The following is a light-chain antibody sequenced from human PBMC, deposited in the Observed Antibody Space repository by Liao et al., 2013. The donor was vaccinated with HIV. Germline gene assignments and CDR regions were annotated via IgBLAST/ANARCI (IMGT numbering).Light chain of an antibody. J-gene: IGLJ3*02. CDR2: YDS. CDR1: YIGTKS. CDR3: QAWDMTTGWM. V-gene: IGLV3-21*01. Sequence: SYELTQPPSVSVAPGKTARITCGGDYIGTKSVHWYQQQPGQAPVLVIYYDSDRPSGIPERFSGSNSGNTATLTISGTQPMDEADYYCQAWDMTTGWMFGGGTKLTVL.